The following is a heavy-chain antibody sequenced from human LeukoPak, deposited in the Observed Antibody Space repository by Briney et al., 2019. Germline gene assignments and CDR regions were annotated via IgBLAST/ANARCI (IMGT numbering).Heavy chain of an antibody. Sequence: SETLSLTCAVYGGSFSGYYWNWIRQPAGMGLEWLGRIYSSGITNYNPSLNSRVTISVDTSKNQFSLMLNSVTAADTAVYYCARGFGYGSGSYHWFDYWGQGTLVTVSS. J-gene: IGHJ5*01. D-gene: IGHD3-10*01. CDR3: ARGFGYGSGSYHWFDY. V-gene: IGHV4-59*10. CDR2: IYSSGIT. CDR1: GGSFSGYY.